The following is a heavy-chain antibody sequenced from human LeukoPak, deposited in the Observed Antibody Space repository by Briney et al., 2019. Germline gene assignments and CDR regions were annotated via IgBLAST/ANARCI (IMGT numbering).Heavy chain of an antibody. J-gene: IGHJ3*02. CDR2: IIPIFDTA. Sequence: ASVKVSCKTSGDTFSSYAISWVRQAPGQGLEWMGGIIPIFDTANYAQNFQGRVTITADESTSTVYMELSSLKSEDTAVYYCARVERWLQTNAFDIWGQGTMLTVSS. D-gene: IGHD5-24*01. CDR1: GDTFSSYA. CDR3: ARVERWLQTNAFDI. V-gene: IGHV1-69*13.